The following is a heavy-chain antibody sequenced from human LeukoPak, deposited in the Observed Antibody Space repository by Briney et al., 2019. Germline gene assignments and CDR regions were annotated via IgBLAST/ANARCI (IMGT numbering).Heavy chain of an antibody. V-gene: IGHV4-59*01. J-gene: IGHJ4*02. D-gene: IGHD2-15*01. Sequence: SETLSLTCTVSGGSISTYYWSWIRQPPGKGLEWIGYIYYSGSINYNPSLKSRVTISVDTSKNQFSLKLSSVTAADTAVYYCARSPEYCSGGSCYPYYFDYWGQGTLVTVSS. CDR3: ARSPEYCSGGSCYPYYFDY. CDR2: IYYSGSI. CDR1: GGSISTYY.